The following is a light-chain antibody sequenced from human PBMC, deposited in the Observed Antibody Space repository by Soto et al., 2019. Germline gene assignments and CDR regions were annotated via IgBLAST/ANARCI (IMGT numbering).Light chain of an antibody. CDR2: TNN. CDR3: QSYDNRLSAYV. Sequence: QSALTQPPSVSGAPGQRVTISCTGSSSNIGAGYDVHWYLQLPGTAPKLLVYTNNNRPSGVPDRFSGSKSGTSASLAITGLQAEDEADYYCQSYDNRLSAYVFGTGTRSPS. J-gene: IGLJ1*01. CDR1: SSNIGAGYD. V-gene: IGLV1-40*01.